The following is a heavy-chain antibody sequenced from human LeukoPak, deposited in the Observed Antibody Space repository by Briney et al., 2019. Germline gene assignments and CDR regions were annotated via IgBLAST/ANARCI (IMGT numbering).Heavy chain of an antibody. D-gene: IGHD2/OR15-2a*01. Sequence: GGSLRLSCAVSGCAFADYWMHWVRQVPGKGLGWVSRIDADGASTEYADSVRGRFTISRDNAKNTLYLQMNSLRADDTAVYYCASGYFHSDEGGNKYWRQGTLVTVSS. CDR1: GCAFADYW. CDR3: ASGYFHSDEGGNKY. J-gene: IGHJ4*02. CDR2: IDADGAST. V-gene: IGHV3-74*01.